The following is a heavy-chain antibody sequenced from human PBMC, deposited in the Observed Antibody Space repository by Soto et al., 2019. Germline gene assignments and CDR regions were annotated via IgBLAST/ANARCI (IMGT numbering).Heavy chain of an antibody. D-gene: IGHD2-8*01. CDR1: GFTFSSYA. Sequence: GGSLRLSCAGSGFTFSSYAMHWVRQAPGKGLEWVAVISYDGSNKYYADSVKGRFTMSRDNSNNTLYLQMNSLRAEDTAVYYCARELDIAVMGYGISNGMDVVGQGTTVTVSS. V-gene: IGHV3-30-3*01. CDR2: ISYDGSNK. CDR3: ARELDIAVMGYGISNGMDV. J-gene: IGHJ6*02.